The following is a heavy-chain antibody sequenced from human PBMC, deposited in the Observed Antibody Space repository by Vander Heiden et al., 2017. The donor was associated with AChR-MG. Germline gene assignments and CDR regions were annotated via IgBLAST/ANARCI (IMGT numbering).Heavy chain of an antibody. D-gene: IGHD3-10*01. V-gene: IGHV3-30-3*01. CDR2: ISYDGSNK. CDR3: ARSSHGSYREAFDI. Sequence: QLQLVASCGVVLQPGRSLRLACAASGFTFRSYAMHWVRQAPGKGLEWVAVISYDGSNKYYADSVKGRFTISRDNSKNTLYLQMNSLRAEDTAVYYCARSSHGSYREAFDIWGQGTMVTVSS. J-gene: IGHJ3*02. CDR1: GFTFRSYA.